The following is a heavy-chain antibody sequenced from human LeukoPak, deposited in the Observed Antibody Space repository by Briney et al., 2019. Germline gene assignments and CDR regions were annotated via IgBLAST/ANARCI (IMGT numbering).Heavy chain of an antibody. CDR2: IYYSGST. CDR1: GGSISSGGYY. J-gene: IGHJ3*02. Sequence: PSQTLSLTCTVSGGSISSGGYYWSWIRQHLGKGLEWIGYIYYSGSTYYNPSLKSRVTISVDTSKNQFSLKLSSVTAADTAVYYCARASASLRVPGNAFDIWGQGTMVTVSS. CDR3: ARASASLRVPGNAFDI. D-gene: IGHD3-10*01. V-gene: IGHV4-31*03.